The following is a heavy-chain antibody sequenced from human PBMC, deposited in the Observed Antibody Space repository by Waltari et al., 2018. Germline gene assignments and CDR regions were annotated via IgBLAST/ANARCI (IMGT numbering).Heavy chain of an antibody. V-gene: IGHV4-38-2*02. CDR1: RYSVHRGSY. D-gene: IGHD2-21*01. CDR2: IYHSGST. Sequence: QVQLQESGPGLVKPPETLSLTCAVSRYSVHRGSYRGWIRQPAGKGLEWIGSIYHSGSTYYNPSVKSRATISVDTSKNQFSLKLSSVTAADTAVYYCARDSPLLKDAFDIWGQGTMVTVSS. J-gene: IGHJ3*02. CDR3: ARDSPLLKDAFDI.